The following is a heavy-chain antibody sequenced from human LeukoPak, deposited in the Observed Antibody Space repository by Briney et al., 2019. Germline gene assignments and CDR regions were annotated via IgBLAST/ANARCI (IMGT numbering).Heavy chain of an antibody. Sequence: GASVTVSCKASGYTFTSYGISWVRQAPGQGLEWMGWISAYNGNTNYEQKLQGRATLTTDTSTSTAYMELRSLRSDDTAVYYCAREDDSSGLGGVYWGQGTLVTVSS. CDR1: GYTFTSYG. CDR3: AREDDSSGLGGVY. V-gene: IGHV1-18*01. D-gene: IGHD3-22*01. J-gene: IGHJ4*02. CDR2: ISAYNGNT.